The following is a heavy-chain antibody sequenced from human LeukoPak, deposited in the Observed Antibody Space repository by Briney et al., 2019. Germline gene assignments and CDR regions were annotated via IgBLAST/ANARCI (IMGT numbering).Heavy chain of an antibody. V-gene: IGHV3-23*01. CDR1: GFTFSSYA. Sequence: GGSLRLSCAASGFTFSSYAMSWVRQAPGKGLEWVSAISGSGGSTYYADSVKGRFTISRDNSKNTLYLQMNSLRAEDTAVYYCAKGSPSAVAGPLSYYFDYWGQGTLVTVSS. D-gene: IGHD6-19*01. CDR2: ISGSGGST. J-gene: IGHJ4*02. CDR3: AKGSPSAVAGPLSYYFDY.